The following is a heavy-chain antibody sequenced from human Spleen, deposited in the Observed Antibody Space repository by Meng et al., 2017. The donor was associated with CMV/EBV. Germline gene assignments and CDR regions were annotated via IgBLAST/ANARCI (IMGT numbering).Heavy chain of an antibody. V-gene: IGHV4-34*01. CDR1: GGSLSGYY. CDR2: INHSGST. J-gene: IGHJ5*02. D-gene: IGHD3-10*01. Sequence: QVQLQRWGAGRLKPAETLSLPCAVLGGSLSGYYWSWIRQPPGKGLEWIGEINHSGSTNYNPSLKSRVTISVDTSKNQFSLKLSSVPAADTAVYYCAGSGRSYWFDPWGQGTLVTVSS. CDR3: AGSGRSYWFDP.